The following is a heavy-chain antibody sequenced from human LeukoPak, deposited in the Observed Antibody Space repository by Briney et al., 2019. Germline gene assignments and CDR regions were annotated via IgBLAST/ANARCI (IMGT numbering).Heavy chain of an antibody. CDR2: MNPNSGNT. V-gene: IGHV1-8*01. CDR3: ARRRRMSSGWYGNWFDP. J-gene: IGHJ5*02. D-gene: IGHD6-19*01. Sequence: GASVKVSCKASGYTSTSYDINWVRQATGQGLEWMGWMNPNSGNTGYAQKFQGRVTMTRNTSISTAYMELSSLRSEDTAVYYCARRRRMSSGWYGNWFDPWGQGTLVTVSS. CDR1: GYTSTSYD.